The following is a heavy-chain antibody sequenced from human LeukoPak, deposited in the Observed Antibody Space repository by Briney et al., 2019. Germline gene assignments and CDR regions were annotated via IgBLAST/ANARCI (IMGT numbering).Heavy chain of an antibody. J-gene: IGHJ6*03. CDR3: ARGPTVTMFVTGGMDV. CDR2: IYTSGST. D-gene: IGHD4-11*01. V-gene: IGHV4-4*07. CDR1: GGSISSYY. Sequence: SETLSLTCTVSGGSISSYYWSWIRQPAGKGLEWIGRIYTSGSTNYNPSLKSRVTMSVDTSKNQFSLKLSSVTAADTAVYYCARGPTVTMFVTGGMDVWGKGTTVTVSS.